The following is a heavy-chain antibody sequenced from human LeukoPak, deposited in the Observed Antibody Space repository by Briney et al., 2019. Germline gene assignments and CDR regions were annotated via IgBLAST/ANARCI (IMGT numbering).Heavy chain of an antibody. CDR3: ASLVGGYYPPVEAFDV. CDR2: INGDGSTT. CDR1: GFSFRGCW. Sequence: GGSLRLSPAASGFSFRGCWMHWVRQAPGKELVWVSRINGDGSTTNYADSVRGRFTISRDNAKNTLYLQMNSLRADDSAVYFCASLVGGYYPPVEAFDVWGQGTMVTVSS. V-gene: IGHV3-74*01. D-gene: IGHD3-3*01. J-gene: IGHJ3*01.